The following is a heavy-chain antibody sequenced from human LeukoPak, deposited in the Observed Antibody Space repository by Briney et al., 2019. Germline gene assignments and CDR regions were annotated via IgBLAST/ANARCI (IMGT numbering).Heavy chain of an antibody. Sequence: GGSLRLSCAASGFTFDDYTMHWVRQAPGKGLEWVSVTFGGGRTYYADSVKGRCTVSRDSSKNTLYLQMNIMRAEDTAVYYCARGMAATPHYYGMDVWGQGTTVIVSS. J-gene: IGHJ6*02. D-gene: IGHD2-15*01. CDR3: ARGMAATPHYYGMDV. CDR1: GFTFDDYT. V-gene: IGHV3-66*01. CDR2: TFGGGRT.